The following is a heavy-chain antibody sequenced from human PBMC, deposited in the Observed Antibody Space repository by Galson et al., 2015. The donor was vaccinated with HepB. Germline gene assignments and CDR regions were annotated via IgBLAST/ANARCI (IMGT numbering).Heavy chain of an antibody. CDR2: IWYDGTNK. CDR3: AREESYSSSWYFDY. V-gene: IGHV3-33*01. CDR1: GFTFSSYG. J-gene: IGHJ4*02. D-gene: IGHD6-13*01. Sequence: SLRLSCAASGFTFSSYGMHWVRQAPGKGLEWVAVIWYDGTNKYYADSVKGRFTISRDNSKNTLYLQMNSLRAEDTAVYYCAREESYSSSWYFDYWGQGTLVTVSS.